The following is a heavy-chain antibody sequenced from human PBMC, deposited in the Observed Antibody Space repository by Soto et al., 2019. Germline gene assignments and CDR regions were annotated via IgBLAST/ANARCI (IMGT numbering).Heavy chain of an antibody. CDR1: GGSFSGYY. Sequence: SETLSLTCAVYGGSFSGYYWTWIRQPPGQGLEWIGYISYSGSTNYNPSPKSRVTISVDTSKNQLSLNFSSVTAAATAVTYCGREDSAIFGVFTHFDYWGRGTLVAVSS. D-gene: IGHD3-3*01. J-gene: IGHJ4*02. CDR2: ISYSGST. CDR3: GREDSAIFGVFTHFDY. V-gene: IGHV4-59*01.